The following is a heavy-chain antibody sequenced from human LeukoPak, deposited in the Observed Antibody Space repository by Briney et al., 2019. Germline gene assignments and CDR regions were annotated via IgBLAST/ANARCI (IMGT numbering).Heavy chain of an antibody. D-gene: IGHD7-27*01. Sequence: SETLSLTCTVSGGSISSGDYYWSWIRQPPGKGLEWIGYIYYSGNTYYNPSLKSRITISVDTSKNQFSLKLSSVTAADTAVYYCARDRGTGDIDYWGQGILVTVSS. CDR3: ARDRGTGDIDY. CDR2: IYYSGNT. CDR1: GGSISSGDYY. J-gene: IGHJ4*02. V-gene: IGHV4-30-4*01.